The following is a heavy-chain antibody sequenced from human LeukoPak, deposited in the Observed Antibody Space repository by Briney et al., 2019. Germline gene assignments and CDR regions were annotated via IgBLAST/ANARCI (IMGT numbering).Heavy chain of an antibody. J-gene: IGHJ3*02. D-gene: IGHD5-12*01. Sequence: PGGSLRLSCAASGFTFSSYGMSWVRQAPGKGLEWIGYIYYSGSTNYNPSLKSRVTISVDTSKNQFSLKLSSVTAADTAVYYCARVGYSGYDYSAFDIWGQGTMVTVSS. V-gene: IGHV4-59*01. CDR2: IYYSGST. CDR1: GFTFSSYG. CDR3: ARVGYSGYDYSAFDI.